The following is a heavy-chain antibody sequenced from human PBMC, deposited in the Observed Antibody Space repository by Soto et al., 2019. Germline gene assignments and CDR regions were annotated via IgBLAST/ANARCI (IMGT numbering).Heavy chain of an antibody. V-gene: IGHV4-31*03. J-gene: IGHJ4*02. CDR1: GGSISSGDYY. CDR3: ASIWEGSGDYYCYYWFDY. Sequence: PSETLSLTCTVSGGSISSGDYYWSWIRQHPGRGLEWIGYIYYSGSTYYNPSLKSRVTISVDTSKNQFSLKLSSVTAADTAVYYCASIWEGSGDYYCYYWFDYWGQGTLVTVSS. CDR2: IYYSGST. D-gene: IGHD3-22*01.